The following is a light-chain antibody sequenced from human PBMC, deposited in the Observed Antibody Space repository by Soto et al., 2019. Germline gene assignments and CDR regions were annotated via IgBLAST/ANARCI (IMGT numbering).Light chain of an antibody. CDR3: CSYAGSNNFVV. CDR1: SSDVGGYNY. CDR2: EVN. V-gene: IGLV2-8*01. J-gene: IGLJ2*01. Sequence: ALTQPPSASGSPGQSVTISCTGTSSDVGGYNYVSWYQQHPGKAPKLIIYEVNKRPSGVSDRFSGSKSGNTASLTVSGLQADDEADYYCCSYAGSNNFVVFGGGTKLTVL.